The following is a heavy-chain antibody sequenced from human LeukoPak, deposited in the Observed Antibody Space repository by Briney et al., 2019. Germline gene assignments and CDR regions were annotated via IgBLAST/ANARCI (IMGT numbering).Heavy chain of an antibody. CDR1: GGSSSGYY. Sequence: SETLSLTCAVYGGSSSGYYWSWIRQPPGKGLEWIGEINHSGSTNYNPSLKSRVTISVDTSKNQFSLKLNSVTAADTAVYYCARHSPIAAAGTGIDYWGQGTLVTVSS. CDR2: INHSGST. D-gene: IGHD6-13*01. V-gene: IGHV4-34*01. J-gene: IGHJ4*02. CDR3: ARHSPIAAAGTGIDY.